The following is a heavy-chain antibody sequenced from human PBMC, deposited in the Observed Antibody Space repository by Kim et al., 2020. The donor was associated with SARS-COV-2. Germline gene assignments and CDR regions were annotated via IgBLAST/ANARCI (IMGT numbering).Heavy chain of an antibody. V-gene: IGHV4-31*03. D-gene: IGHD6-6*01. J-gene: IGHJ4*02. CDR2: IYYSGST. Sequence: SETLSLTCTVSGGSISSGGYYWSWIRQHPGKGLEWIGYIYYSGSTYYNPSLKSRVTISVDTSKNQFSLKLSSVTAADTAVDYCARDHLPSWGYSSSWGFDYWGQGTLVTVSS. CDR3: ARDHLPSWGYSSSWGFDY. CDR1: GGSISSGGYY.